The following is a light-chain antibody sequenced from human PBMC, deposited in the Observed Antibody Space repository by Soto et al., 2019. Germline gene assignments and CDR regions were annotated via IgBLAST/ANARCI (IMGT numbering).Light chain of an antibody. V-gene: IGKV3-15*01. Sequence: EIVMTQSPATLSVSPGERATLSCRAGQSVSSNLAWYQQKPGQAPRLLIYGASTRATGIPARFSGSGSGTEVTLTISSLQSEDFEVYYCQQYNNWPLTFGGGTKVEIK. J-gene: IGKJ4*01. CDR1: QSVSSN. CDR2: GAS. CDR3: QQYNNWPLT.